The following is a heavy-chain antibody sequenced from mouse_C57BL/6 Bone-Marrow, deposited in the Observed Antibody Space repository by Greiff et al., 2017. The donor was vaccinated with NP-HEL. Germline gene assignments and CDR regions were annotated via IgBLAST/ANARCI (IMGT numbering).Heavy chain of an antibody. CDR1: GFNIKDDY. Sequence: VQLQQSGAELVRPGASVKLSCTASGFNIKDDYMHWVKQRPEQGLEWIGWLDPENGDTEYASKFQGKATITADTSSNTAYLQLSSLTSEDTAVYYCTTGFNYYGSSWYYFDYWGQGTTLTVSS. D-gene: IGHD1-1*01. J-gene: IGHJ2*01. CDR3: TTGFNYYGSSWYYFDY. V-gene: IGHV14-4*01. CDR2: LDPENGDT.